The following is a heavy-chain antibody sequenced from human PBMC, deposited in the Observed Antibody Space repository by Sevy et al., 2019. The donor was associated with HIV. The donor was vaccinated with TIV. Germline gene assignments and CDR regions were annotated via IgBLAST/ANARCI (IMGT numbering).Heavy chain of an antibody. Sequence: ASVKVSCKASGYTFTGYYMHWVRQAPGQGLEWMGWINPNSGGTNYAQKFQGRVTMTRDTSISTAYMELSRLRSDDTAVYYCARLGIAVAATGYFQHWGQDTLVTVSS. V-gene: IGHV1-2*02. J-gene: IGHJ1*01. CDR3: ARLGIAVAATGYFQH. CDR2: INPNSGGT. CDR1: GYTFTGYY. D-gene: IGHD6-19*01.